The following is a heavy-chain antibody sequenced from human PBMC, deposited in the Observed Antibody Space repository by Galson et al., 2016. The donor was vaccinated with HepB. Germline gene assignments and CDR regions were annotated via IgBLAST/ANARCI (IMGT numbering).Heavy chain of an antibody. CDR1: GFIFNSHA. CDR2: IRDIGANT. Sequence: LRLSCAGSGFIFNSHAMSWVRQAPGKGLELVSAIRDIGANTYYADFVKGRFTISRDNSKNTMYLQMNSLRVEDTAVYYCSARYGEFLMVFDYWGQGTPVTVSS. D-gene: IGHD3-10*01. J-gene: IGHJ4*02. CDR3: SARYGEFLMVFDY. V-gene: IGHV3-23*01.